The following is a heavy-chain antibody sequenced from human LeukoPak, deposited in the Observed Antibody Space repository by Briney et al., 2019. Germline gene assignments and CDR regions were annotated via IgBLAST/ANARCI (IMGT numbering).Heavy chain of an antibody. Sequence: GASVKVSCKAPGYTFSTYYIHWVRQATGQGLEWMGIINPSGDVTRYAERFQGRLTLTRDTSTSTIYMELSSLKSDDTAVYYCARKSVYANGDALDNWGQGTLVTVSA. CDR1: GYTFSTYY. D-gene: IGHD2/OR15-2a*01. CDR2: INPSGDVT. CDR3: ARKSVYANGDALDN. J-gene: IGHJ4*02. V-gene: IGHV1-46*01.